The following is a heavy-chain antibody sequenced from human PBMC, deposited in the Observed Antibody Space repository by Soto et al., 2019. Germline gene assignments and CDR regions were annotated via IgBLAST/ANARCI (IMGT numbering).Heavy chain of an antibody. V-gene: IGHV3-49*04. Sequence: PVGSLRLSCTTSGFTFGDYALSWVRQAPAKGLEWVGFIRRNAYGGTTDYAASVKGRFTISRYDSKSIAYLQLNSLRTEDTALYYCTRASSLDFDFWGQGSLVTVAS. CDR2: IRRNAYGGTT. CDR1: GFTFGDYA. J-gene: IGHJ4*02. D-gene: IGHD3-16*01. CDR3: TRASSLDFDF.